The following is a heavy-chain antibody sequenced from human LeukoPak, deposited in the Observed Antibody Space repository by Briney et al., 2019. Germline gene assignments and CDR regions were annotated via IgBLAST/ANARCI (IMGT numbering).Heavy chain of an antibody. CDR2: ISSDGSST. D-gene: IGHD1-26*01. Sequence: PGGSLRLSCAASGFTFSSYWMHWVRHAPGKGLVWVSRISSDGSSTSYADSVKGRFTISRDNAKNTLYLQMNSLRAEDAAVYYCARDYAGTNWFDPWGQGTLVTVSS. V-gene: IGHV3-74*01. J-gene: IGHJ5*02. CDR1: GFTFSSYW. CDR3: ARDYAGTNWFDP.